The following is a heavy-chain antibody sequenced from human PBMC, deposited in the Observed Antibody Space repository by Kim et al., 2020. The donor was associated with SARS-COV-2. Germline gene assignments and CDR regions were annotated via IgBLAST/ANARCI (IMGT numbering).Heavy chain of an antibody. V-gene: IGHV3-30*04. Sequence: GGSLRLSCAASGFTFSSYAMHWVRQAPGKGLEWVAVISYDGSNTYYADSVKGRFTISRDNSKNTLYLQMNILRAEDTAVYYCARGNSGSYLYGMDVWGQGTTVTVSS. CDR1: GFTFSSYA. D-gene: IGHD1-26*01. CDR3: ARGNSGSYLYGMDV. CDR2: ISYDGSNT. J-gene: IGHJ6*02.